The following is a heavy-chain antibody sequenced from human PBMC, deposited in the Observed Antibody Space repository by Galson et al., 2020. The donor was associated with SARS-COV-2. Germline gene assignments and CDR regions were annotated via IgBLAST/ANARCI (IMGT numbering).Heavy chain of an antibody. D-gene: IGHD3-16*01. Sequence: GGSLRLSCAASGFTFSDYYMSWIRQAPGKGLEWVSYISGSSSRIHYADSVRGRFTISRDNAKKSVYLEMNSLGAEDTAMYFCARLGGGTVAYSDYWGQGTLVTVSS. CDR1: GFTFSDYY. CDR3: ARLGGGTVAYSDY. V-gene: IGHV3-11*01. J-gene: IGHJ4*02. CDR2: ISGSSSRI.